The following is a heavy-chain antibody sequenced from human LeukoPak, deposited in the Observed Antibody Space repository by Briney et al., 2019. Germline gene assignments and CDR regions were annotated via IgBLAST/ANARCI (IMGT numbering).Heavy chain of an antibody. Sequence: SETLSLACAVYGGSFSGYYWSWIRQPPGKGLEWIGEINHSGSTNCNPSLKSRVTISVGTSKNQFSLKLSSVTAADTAVYYCARASMVRGVIGYWGQGTLVTVSS. CDR3: ARASMVRGVIGY. J-gene: IGHJ4*02. D-gene: IGHD3-10*01. CDR2: INHSGST. V-gene: IGHV4-34*01. CDR1: GGSFSGYY.